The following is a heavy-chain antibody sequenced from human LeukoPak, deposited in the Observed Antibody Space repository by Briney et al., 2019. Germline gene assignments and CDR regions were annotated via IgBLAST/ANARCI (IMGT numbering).Heavy chain of an antibody. CDR2: IHYSGST. D-gene: IGHD6-13*01. J-gene: IGHJ4*02. CDR1: GGSINSNSHF. CDR3: ARHLEYISSWKGYYFDY. V-gene: IGHV4-39*01. Sequence: SETLSLTCTVSGGSINSNSHFWDWTRQSPGKGLEWIGTIHYSGSTYYSPSLKSRVTISVDTSKNQFSLELNSVTAADTAVYYCARHLEYISSWKGYYFDYWGQGTLVTVSS.